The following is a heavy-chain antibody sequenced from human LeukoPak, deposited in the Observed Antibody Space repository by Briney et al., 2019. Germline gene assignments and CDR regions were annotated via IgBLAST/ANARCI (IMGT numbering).Heavy chain of an antibody. CDR1: GFTVSSNY. D-gene: IGHD1-1*01. CDR3: ARDYTRTTGWFDP. V-gene: IGHV3-21*01. Sequence: GGSLRLSCAASGFTVSSNYMSWVRQAPGKGLEWVSSISSSTNYIYYADSVKGRFTISRDNANNSLYLQMNSLRAEDTAVYYCARDYTRTTGWFDPWGQGTLVTVSS. J-gene: IGHJ5*02. CDR2: ISSSTNYI.